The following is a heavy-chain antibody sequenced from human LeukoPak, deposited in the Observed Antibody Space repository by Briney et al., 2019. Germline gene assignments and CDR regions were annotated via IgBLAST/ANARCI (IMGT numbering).Heavy chain of an antibody. J-gene: IGHJ6*02. Sequence: GGSLRLSCAASGFTFSSYSMNWVRQAPGKGLEWVSSISSSSSYIYYADSVKGRFTISRDNAKNSLYLQMNSLRAEDTAVYYCARDSSGYPRAYYGMDVWGQGTTVTVPS. CDR2: ISSSSSYI. CDR1: GFTFSSYS. D-gene: IGHD6-13*01. V-gene: IGHV3-21*01. CDR3: ARDSSGYPRAYYGMDV.